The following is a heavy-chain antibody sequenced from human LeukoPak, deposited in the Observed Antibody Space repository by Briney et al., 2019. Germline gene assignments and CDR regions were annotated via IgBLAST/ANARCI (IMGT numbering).Heavy chain of an antibody. CDR2: ITRSSDI. Sequence: AGGSLRLSCAASGFTFSTYNMNWVRQAPGKGLEWVSSITRSSDIYYTDSVKGRFTISRDNAKNSLYLQMNSLRAEDTAVYYCAKDRRAAAASDAFDIWGQGTMVTVSS. V-gene: IGHV3-21*06. CDR1: GFTFSTYN. D-gene: IGHD6-25*01. CDR3: AKDRRAAAASDAFDI. J-gene: IGHJ3*02.